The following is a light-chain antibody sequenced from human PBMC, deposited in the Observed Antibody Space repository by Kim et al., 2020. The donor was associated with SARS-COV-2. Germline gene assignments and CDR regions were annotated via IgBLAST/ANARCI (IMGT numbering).Light chain of an antibody. J-gene: IGLJ2*01. V-gene: IGLV3-1*01. CDR3: QAWDSSTVV. CDR1: KLGDKY. CDR2: QDS. Sequence: VSAGQTASITCSGDKLGDKYACWYQQKPGQSPVLVIYQDSKRPSGIPERFSGSNSGNTATLTISGTQAMDEADYYCQAWDSSTVVFGGGTQLTVL.